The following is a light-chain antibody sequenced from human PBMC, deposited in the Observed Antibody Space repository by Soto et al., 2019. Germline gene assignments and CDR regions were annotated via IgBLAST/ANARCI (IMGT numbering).Light chain of an antibody. CDR3: SSYTTSSTLVV. Sequence: QSALTQPASVSGSPGQSITISCTGTSSDVGSYNYVSWYQQHPGKAPKLMIYEVSNRPSGVSSRFSGSKSGNTASLTISGLQAEDDADYYCSSYTTSSTLVVFGGGTKVTVL. CDR2: EVS. V-gene: IGLV2-14*01. CDR1: SSDVGSYNY. J-gene: IGLJ2*01.